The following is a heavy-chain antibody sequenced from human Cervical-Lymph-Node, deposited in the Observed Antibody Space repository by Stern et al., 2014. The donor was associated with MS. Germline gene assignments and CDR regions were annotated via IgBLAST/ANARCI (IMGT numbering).Heavy chain of an antibody. CDR1: GFSLRTNGVA. CDR3: AHSMPNQYFDY. Sequence: QVTLKESGPTLVKPTETLRLTCTFSGFSLRTNGVAVGWIRQTPGKALEFLALIYWDGDKRYNPSLNRRLTITTDTSQSQVVLTLTNMDPVDTATYYCAHSMPNQYFDYWGQGTLVTVSS. D-gene: IGHD2-2*01. CDR2: IYWDGDK. V-gene: IGHV2-5*02. J-gene: IGHJ4*02.